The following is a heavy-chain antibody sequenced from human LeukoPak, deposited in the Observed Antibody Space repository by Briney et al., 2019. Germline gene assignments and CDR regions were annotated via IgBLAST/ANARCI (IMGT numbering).Heavy chain of an antibody. CDR3: AKDGHSGSFGYAFDI. Sequence: PGGSLRLSCAASGFTFSSYGMHWVRQAPGKGLEWVAFIRYDGSNKYYADSVKGRFTISRDNSKNTLYLQMNSLRAEDTAVYYCAKDGHSGSFGYAFDIWGQGTMVTVSS. J-gene: IGHJ3*02. CDR2: IRYDGSNK. D-gene: IGHD1-26*01. CDR1: GFTFSSYG. V-gene: IGHV3-30*02.